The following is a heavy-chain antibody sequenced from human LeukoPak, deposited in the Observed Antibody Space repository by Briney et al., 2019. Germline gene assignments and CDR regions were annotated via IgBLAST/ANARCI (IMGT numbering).Heavy chain of an antibody. CDR3: ARMPPYYDSSGYLDY. D-gene: IGHD3-22*01. J-gene: IGHJ4*02. Sequence: PSGTLSLTCAVSGGSISSSNWWSWVRQPPGKGLEWIGEIYHSGSTNYNPSLKSRVTISVDKSKNQFSLKLSSVTAADTAVYYCARMPPYYDSSGYLDYWGQGTLVTVSS. V-gene: IGHV4-4*02. CDR2: IYHSGST. CDR1: GGSISSSNW.